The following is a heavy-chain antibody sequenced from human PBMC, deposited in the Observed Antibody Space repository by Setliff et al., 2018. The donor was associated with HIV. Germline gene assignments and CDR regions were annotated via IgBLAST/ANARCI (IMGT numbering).Heavy chain of an antibody. D-gene: IGHD3-22*01. CDR1: GGSISSGSNY. Sequence: SETLSLTCTVSGGSISSGSNYWSWIRQPAGKGLEWIGHIYTSGSTNYDPSLKSRVTISVDTSKNQFYLKLSSVTAADTAVYYCARILLYDSSAYFVNAFDIWGQGTVVTVSS. V-gene: IGHV4-61*09. J-gene: IGHJ3*02. CDR2: IYTSGST. CDR3: ARILLYDSSAYFVNAFDI.